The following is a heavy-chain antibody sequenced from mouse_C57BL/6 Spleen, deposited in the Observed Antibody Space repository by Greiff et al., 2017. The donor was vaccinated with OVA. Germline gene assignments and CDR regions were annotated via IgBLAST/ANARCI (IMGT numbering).Heavy chain of an antibody. CDR2: ISDGGSYT. CDR1: GFTFSSYA. Sequence: EVQRVESGGGLVKPGGSLKLSCAASGFTFSSYAMSWVRQTPEKRLEWVATISDGGSYTYYPDNVKGRFTISRDNAKNNLYLQMSHLKSEDTAMYYCARDPTMITTGYFDVWGTGTTVTVSS. V-gene: IGHV5-4*01. D-gene: IGHD2-4*01. J-gene: IGHJ1*03. CDR3: ARDPTMITTGYFDV.